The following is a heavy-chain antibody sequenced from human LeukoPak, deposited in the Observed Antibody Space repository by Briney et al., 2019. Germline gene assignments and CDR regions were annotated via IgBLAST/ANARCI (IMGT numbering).Heavy chain of an antibody. CDR3: ARGMRGFGELPYYYYYMDV. Sequence: PGGSLRLSCAAAGFTFSTYAMHWVRQAPGKGLEYVSAISSNGGSTYFGNSVKGRFTICRDHFKNTLYLQMGSLRAEDMAVYYCARGMRGFGELPYYYYYMDVWGKGTTVTVSS. J-gene: IGHJ6*03. CDR2: ISSNGGST. CDR1: GFTFSTYA. V-gene: IGHV3-64*01. D-gene: IGHD3-10*01.